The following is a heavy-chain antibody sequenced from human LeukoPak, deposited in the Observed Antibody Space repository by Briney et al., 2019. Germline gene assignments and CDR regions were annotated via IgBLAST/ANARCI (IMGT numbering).Heavy chain of an antibody. J-gene: IGHJ4*02. D-gene: IGHD4-17*01. Sequence: SETLSLTCAVYGGSFSGYYWSWIRQPPGKGLEWIGEINHSGSTNYNPSLKSRVTISVDTSKNQFSLKLSSVTAADTAVYYCARAGRLRPMDYWGQGTLVTVSS. V-gene: IGHV4-34*01. CDR2: INHSGST. CDR3: ARAGRLRPMDY. CDR1: GGSFSGYY.